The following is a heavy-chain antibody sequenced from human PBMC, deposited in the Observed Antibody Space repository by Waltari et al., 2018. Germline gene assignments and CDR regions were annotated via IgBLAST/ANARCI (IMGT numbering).Heavy chain of an antibody. CDR2: FDPEDGET. D-gene: IGHD3-10*01. Sequence: QVQLFQSGAEVQKPGASGRFPCKFPGYTLTELSMPWGGRAPGKGLEWMGGFDPEDGETIYAQKFQGRVTMTEDTATDTAYMELSSLRSEDTAVYYCATARYGSGSYRQGINWFDPWGQGTLVTVSS. CDR3: ATARYGSGSYRQGINWFDP. CDR1: GYTLTELS. J-gene: IGHJ5*02. V-gene: IGHV1-24*01.